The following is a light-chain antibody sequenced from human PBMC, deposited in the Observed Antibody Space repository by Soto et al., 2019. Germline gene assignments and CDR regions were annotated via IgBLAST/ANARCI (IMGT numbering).Light chain of an antibody. CDR2: DAS. V-gene: IGKV3-11*01. CDR1: QSVSSY. CDR3: QQRSNWPPT. Sequence: EIVMTQSPATLSLSPGERATLSCRASQSVSSYLAWYQQKPGQAPRLLIYDASNRATGIPARFSGRGSGTDFTLTISRLEPEDFAVYYCQQRSNWPPTFGQGPRLEIK. J-gene: IGKJ5*01.